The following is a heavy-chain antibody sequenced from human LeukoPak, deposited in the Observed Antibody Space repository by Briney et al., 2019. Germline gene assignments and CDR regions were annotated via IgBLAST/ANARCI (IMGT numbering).Heavy chain of an antibody. CDR3: ARGFYSPHY. CDR1: GGSISSDY. J-gene: IGHJ4*02. Sequence: SETLSLACTVSGGSISSDYWSWIRQPPGKGLEWIGYIYYSGRTYYNPSLKSRITISVDTSKNQFSLKLSSVTAADTAVYYCARGFYSPHYWGQGTLVSVSS. D-gene: IGHD4-11*01. V-gene: IGHV4-59*01. CDR2: IYYSGRT.